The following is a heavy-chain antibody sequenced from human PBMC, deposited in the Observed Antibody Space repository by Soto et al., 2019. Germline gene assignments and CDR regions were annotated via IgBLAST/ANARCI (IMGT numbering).Heavy chain of an antibody. D-gene: IGHD3-22*01. CDR1: GFTFSSYA. V-gene: IGHV3-23*01. J-gene: IGHJ3*02. CDR2: ISGSGGST. CDR3: AKALKYYYDSSGYYYPGYAFDI. Sequence: EVQLLESGGGLVQPGGSLRLSCAASGFTFSSYAMSWVRQAPGKGLEWVSAISGSGGSTCYADSVKGRFTISRDNSKNTLYLQMNSLRAEDTAVYYCAKALKYYYDSSGYYYPGYAFDIWGQGTMVTVSS.